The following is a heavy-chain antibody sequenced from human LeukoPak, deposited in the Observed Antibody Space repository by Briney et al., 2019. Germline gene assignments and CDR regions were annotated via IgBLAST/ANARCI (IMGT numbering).Heavy chain of an antibody. CDR1: GFTFSSYG. V-gene: IGHV3-30*02. Sequence: PGGSLRLSCAASGFTFSSYGMHWVRQAPGKGLEWVAVIWYDGSNKYYADSVKGRFTISRDNSKNTLYLQMNSLRAEDTAVYYCAKVSMIVAISPDDAFDTWGQGTMVTVSS. J-gene: IGHJ3*02. D-gene: IGHD3-22*01. CDR2: IWYDGSNK. CDR3: AKVSMIVAISPDDAFDT.